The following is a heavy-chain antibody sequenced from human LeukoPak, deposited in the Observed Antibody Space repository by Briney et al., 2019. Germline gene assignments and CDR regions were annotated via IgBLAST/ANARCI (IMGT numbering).Heavy chain of an antibody. J-gene: IGHJ2*01. V-gene: IGHV4-59*01. D-gene: IGHD4-17*01. CDR1: GGSISNYY. CDR3: ARANPDPGDYWYFDL. CDR2: IYYSGST. Sequence: SETLSLTCTVSGGSISNYYWSWIRQPPGKGLEWVGYIYYSGSTNYNPSLKSRVTISIDTSKNQFSLKLSSVTAADTAVYYCARANPDPGDYWYFDLWGRGTLVTVSS.